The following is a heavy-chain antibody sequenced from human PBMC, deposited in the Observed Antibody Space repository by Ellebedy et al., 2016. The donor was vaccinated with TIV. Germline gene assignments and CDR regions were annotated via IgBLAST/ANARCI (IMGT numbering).Heavy chain of an antibody. D-gene: IGHD3-9*01. V-gene: IGHV3-23*01. J-gene: IGHJ5*02. CDR3: AKENYDILTSIQTALP. CDR1: GFTFSSYA. CDR2: IGSSGGTT. Sequence: GESLKISCAASGFTFSSYAMSWVRQAPGKGLEWVSGIGSSGGTTYYAASVKGRFTISRDNSKNTLYLQMNSLRAEDTAVYYCAKENYDILTSIQTALPWGQGTLVTVSS.